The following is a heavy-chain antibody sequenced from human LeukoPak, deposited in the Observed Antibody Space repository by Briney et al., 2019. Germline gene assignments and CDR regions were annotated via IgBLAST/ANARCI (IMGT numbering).Heavy chain of an antibody. Sequence: VASVKASSKPSGYTFTSYAMHWVRQAPGQRRGWMGWFNTGKGNTKYSQKLQGRVTITRDTSASTVYMELSSLRSGDTAVYYCARDCSSTSCSGAFDIWGEGTMVTVSS. CDR1: GYTFTSYA. CDR2: FNTGKGNT. D-gene: IGHD2-2*01. J-gene: IGHJ3*02. V-gene: IGHV1-3*04. CDR3: ARDCSSTSCSGAFDI.